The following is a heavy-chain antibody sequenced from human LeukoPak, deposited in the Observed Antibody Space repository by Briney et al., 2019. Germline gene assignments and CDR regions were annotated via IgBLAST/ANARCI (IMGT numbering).Heavy chain of an antibody. Sequence: SSVKVSCKASGYTFTSYDINWVRQATGQGLEWMGWMNPNSGNTGYAQKFQGRVTMTRNTSISTAYMELSGLRSEDTAVYYCARSNMVRGVIISRPLDYWGQGTLVTVSS. J-gene: IGHJ4*02. CDR1: GYTFTSYD. V-gene: IGHV1-8*01. D-gene: IGHD3-10*01. CDR2: MNPNSGNT. CDR3: ARSNMVRGVIISRPLDY.